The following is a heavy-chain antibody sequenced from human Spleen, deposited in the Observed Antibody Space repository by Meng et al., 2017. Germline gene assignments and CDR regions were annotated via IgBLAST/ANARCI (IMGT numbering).Heavy chain of an antibody. D-gene: IGHD3-22*01. Sequence: QLQLQESGPGLVKPSETLSLTCTVSGASIISTSYYWAWIRQPPGKGLEWIGYIHYSGSTYYNPSLKTRVSISVDTSKKQFSLQLNSVTAADTAVYYCARDDSSGYSFDNWGQGTLVTVSS. J-gene: IGHJ4*02. CDR1: GASIISTSYY. CDR3: ARDDSSGYSFDN. CDR2: IHYSGST. V-gene: IGHV4-39*07.